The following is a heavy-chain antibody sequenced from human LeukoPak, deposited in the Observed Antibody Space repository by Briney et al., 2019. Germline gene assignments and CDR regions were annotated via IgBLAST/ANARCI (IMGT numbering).Heavy chain of an antibody. CDR3: GILSSSGSLDY. D-gene: IGHD6-25*01. J-gene: IGHJ4*02. Sequence: SETLSLNCTVSGGSISNYYCSWIRQPAGKGLEWIGRIYSSGSTNYNPPLKSRVTMSVGTSENQFSLKLSSVTAADMAVYYCGILSSSGSLDYWGQGALVTVSS. CDR1: GGSISNYY. V-gene: IGHV4-4*07. CDR2: IYSSGST.